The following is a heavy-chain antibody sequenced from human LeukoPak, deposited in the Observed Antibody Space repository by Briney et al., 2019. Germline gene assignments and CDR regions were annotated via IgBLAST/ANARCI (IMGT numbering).Heavy chain of an antibody. CDR3: ASIQSYYFGLDV. CDR2: INTSGRT. V-gene: IGHV4-61*02. CDR1: GGSISSGSYY. J-gene: IGHJ6*02. Sequence: SQTLSLTCTVPGGSISSGSYYWSWIRQPAGKGLEWIGRINTSGRTNYNPSLKSRVTISVDTSKNQFSLKLSSVTAADTAVYYCASIQSYYFGLDVWGQGTTVTVSS. D-gene: IGHD4-11*01.